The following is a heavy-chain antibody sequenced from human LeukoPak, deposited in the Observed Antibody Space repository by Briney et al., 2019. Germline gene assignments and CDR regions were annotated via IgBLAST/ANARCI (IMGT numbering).Heavy chain of an antibody. CDR3: ATPGQWPVYFDY. J-gene: IGHJ4*02. CDR1: GFTFSIYG. Sequence: GRSLRLSCAPSGFTFSIYGMHCVPQSPGKGVWCGAVIWYDGSNKYYADSVKGRSRISTATPKNTLFLQMHSLRADATAGYYCATPGQWPVYFDYWGPGTQVTVSS. D-gene: IGHD6-19*01. V-gene: IGHV3-33*01. CDR2: IWYDGSNK.